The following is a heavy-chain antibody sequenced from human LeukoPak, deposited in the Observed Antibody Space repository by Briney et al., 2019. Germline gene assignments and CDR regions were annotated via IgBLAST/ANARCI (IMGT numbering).Heavy chain of an antibody. CDR3: ARHFAVAALDY. D-gene: IGHD6-19*01. Sequence: SETLSLTCTVSGGSISSSSYYWGWIRQPPGKGLEWIGSIYYSGSTYYNPSLKSRVTISVDTSKNQFSLKLSSVTAPDTAVYYCARHFAVAALDYWGQGTLVTVSS. CDR1: GGSISSSSYY. CDR2: IYYSGST. V-gene: IGHV4-39*01. J-gene: IGHJ4*02.